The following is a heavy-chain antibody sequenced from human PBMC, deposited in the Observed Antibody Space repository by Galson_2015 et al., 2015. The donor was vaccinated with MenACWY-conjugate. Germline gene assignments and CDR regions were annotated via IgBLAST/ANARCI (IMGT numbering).Heavy chain of an antibody. CDR3: TRGRGARYSGYDCPPDYYYGMDV. Sequence: SETLSLTCAVYGGSFSGYYWSWIRQPPGKGLEWIGGINHSGSTNYNPSLKSRVTISVDTSQNQFSLKLSSVTAADTAVYYCTRGRGARYSGYDCPPDYYYGMDVWGQGTTVTVSS. CDR2: INHSGST. V-gene: IGHV4-34*01. CDR1: GGSFSGYY. J-gene: IGHJ6*02. D-gene: IGHD5-12*01.